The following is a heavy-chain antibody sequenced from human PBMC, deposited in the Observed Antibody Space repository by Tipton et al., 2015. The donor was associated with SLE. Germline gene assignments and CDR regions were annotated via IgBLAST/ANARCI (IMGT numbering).Heavy chain of an antibody. CDR2: IYTSGST. V-gene: IGHV4-61*09. J-gene: IGHJ4*02. D-gene: IGHD3-10*01. CDR1: GGSISSGSYY. Sequence: TLSLTCTVSGGSISSGSYYWSWIRQPAGKGLEWIGYIYTSGSTNYNPSLKSRVTISVDTSKNQFSLKLSSVTAADTAVYYCARDNYGSGSYYLFDYWGQGTLVTVSS. CDR3: ARDNYGSGSYYLFDY.